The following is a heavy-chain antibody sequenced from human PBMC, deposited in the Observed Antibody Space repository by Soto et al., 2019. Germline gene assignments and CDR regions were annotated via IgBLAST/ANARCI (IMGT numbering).Heavy chain of an antibody. D-gene: IGHD3-3*01. Sequence: ASVKVSCKASGGTFSSYAISWVRQAPGQGLEWMGGIIPIFGTANYAQKFQGRVTITADESTSTAYMELSSLRSEDTAVYYCAGEGYYDFWSGYYTGHWFDPWGQGTLVTVSS. CDR2: IIPIFGTA. CDR1: GGTFSSYA. V-gene: IGHV1-69*13. CDR3: AGEGYYDFWSGYYTGHWFDP. J-gene: IGHJ5*02.